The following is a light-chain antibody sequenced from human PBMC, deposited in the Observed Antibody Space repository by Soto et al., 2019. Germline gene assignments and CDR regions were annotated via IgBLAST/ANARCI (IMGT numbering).Light chain of an antibody. CDR3: QQHGSSPPLT. Sequence: EIVLTQSPGTLSLSPGERATLSCRASQSVSSSYLAWYQQKPGQAPRLLIYGASSRATGIPDRFSGSGSGTDFTLTIRRLELEDFAVYYCQQHGSSPPLTFGGGTKVELK. V-gene: IGKV3-20*01. J-gene: IGKJ4*01. CDR1: QSVSSSY. CDR2: GAS.